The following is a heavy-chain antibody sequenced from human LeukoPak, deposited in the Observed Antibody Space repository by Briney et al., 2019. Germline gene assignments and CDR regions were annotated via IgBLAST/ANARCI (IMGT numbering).Heavy chain of an antibody. CDR3: ASCEGSTSCYYVDY. J-gene: IGHJ4*02. CDR2: VSGSGGKT. CDR1: GFTFSSYA. Sequence: GGSLRLSCAASGFTFSSYAMSWVRQAPGKGLEWVSGVSGSGGKTYYADSVKGRFTISRDNSKNTLYLHLNSLRAEDTAVYYCASCEGSTSCYYVDYWGQGTLVTVSS. D-gene: IGHD2-2*01. V-gene: IGHV3-23*01.